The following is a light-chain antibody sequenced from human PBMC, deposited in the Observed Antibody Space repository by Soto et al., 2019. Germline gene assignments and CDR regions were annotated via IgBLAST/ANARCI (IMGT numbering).Light chain of an antibody. Sequence: QSALTQPAFVSGSPGQTITISCTGASSDLGNYKYVSWYQQYSGQAPKIIIFEVSYRPSGVSDRFSGSKSGNTASLTISGLHAEEEADYYCSSYTSTTYVFGTGTKVTVL. J-gene: IGLJ1*01. V-gene: IGLV2-14*01. CDR3: SSYTSTTYV. CDR1: SSDLGNYKY. CDR2: EVS.